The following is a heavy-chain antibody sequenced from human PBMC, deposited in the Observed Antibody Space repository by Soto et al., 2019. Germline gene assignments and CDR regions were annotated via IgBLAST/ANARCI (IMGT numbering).Heavy chain of an antibody. CDR2: ISGSGGST. Sequence: GGSLRLSCAASGFTFSSYAMSWVRQAPGKGLEWVSAISGSGGSTYYADSVKGRFTISRDNSKNTLYLQMNSLRAEDTAVYYCAKSEAAAGYYYYMDVWGKGTTVTVSS. CDR1: GFTFSSYA. V-gene: IGHV3-23*01. CDR3: AKSEAAAGYYYYMDV. J-gene: IGHJ6*03. D-gene: IGHD6-13*01.